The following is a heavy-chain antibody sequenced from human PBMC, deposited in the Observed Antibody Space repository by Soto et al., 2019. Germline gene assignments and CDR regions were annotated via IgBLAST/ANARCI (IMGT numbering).Heavy chain of an antibody. D-gene: IGHD1-1*01. J-gene: IGHJ6*02. Sequence: QVQLVESGGGVVQPGRSLRLSCAASGFTFSYHALNWVRQAPGKGLEWVAVISFDGGNKYNAESVKGRFTISRDNSNSTLSLQMNSLRAEDTAMYFCARGTTTSAFSAMDVWGQGTTVTVSS. CDR1: GFTFSYHA. CDR2: ISFDGGNK. V-gene: IGHV3-30-3*01. CDR3: ARGTTTSAFSAMDV.